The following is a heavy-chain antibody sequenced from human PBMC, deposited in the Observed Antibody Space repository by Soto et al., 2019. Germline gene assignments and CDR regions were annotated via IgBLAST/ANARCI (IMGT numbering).Heavy chain of an antibody. CDR1: GFTFSSYD. Sequence: EVQLVESGGGLVQPGGSLRLSCAASGFTFSSYDMHWVRQATGKGLEWVSAIGTAGDTYYPGSVKGRFPISRENAKNSLYLQMNSLRAGDTAVYYCARDNPYYYGMDVWGQGTTVTVSS. CDR3: ARDNPYYYGMDV. V-gene: IGHV3-13*01. CDR2: IGTAGDT. J-gene: IGHJ6*02.